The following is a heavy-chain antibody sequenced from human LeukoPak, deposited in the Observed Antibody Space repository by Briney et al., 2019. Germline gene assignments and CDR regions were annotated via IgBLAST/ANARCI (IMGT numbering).Heavy chain of an antibody. CDR2: IYYSGST. CDR3: ARGGSLYYYDSSGYYPFDY. Sequence: SQTLSLTCTVTGGPLSRGDYYWSWIRQPPGKGLEWIGYIYYSGSTYYNPSLKSRVTISVDTSKNQFSLKLSSVTAADTAVYYCARGGSLYYYDSSGYYPFDYWGQGTLVTVSS. D-gene: IGHD3-22*01. J-gene: IGHJ4*02. CDR1: GGPLSRGDYY. V-gene: IGHV4-30-4*01.